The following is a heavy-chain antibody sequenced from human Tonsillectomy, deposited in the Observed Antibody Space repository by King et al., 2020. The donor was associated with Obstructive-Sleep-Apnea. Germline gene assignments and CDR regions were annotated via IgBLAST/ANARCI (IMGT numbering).Heavy chain of an antibody. CDR3: AKDLVRAAAATSVFDY. V-gene: IGHV3-23*04. J-gene: IGHJ4*02. CDR2: ISGSGGST. D-gene: IGHD6-13*01. Sequence: VQLVESGGGLVQPGGSLRLSCAASGFTFSSYAMSWVRQAPGKGLEWVSAISGSGGSTYYADSVKGRFTISRDNSKHTLYLQMNSLRAEDTAVYYCAKDLVRAAAATSVFDYWGQGTLVTVSS. CDR1: GFTFSSYA.